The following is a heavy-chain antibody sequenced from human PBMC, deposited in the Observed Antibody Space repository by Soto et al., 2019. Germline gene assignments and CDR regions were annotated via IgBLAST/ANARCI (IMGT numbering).Heavy chain of an antibody. D-gene: IGHD3-22*01. V-gene: IGHV3-33*01. CDR1: GFTFSSYG. J-gene: IGHJ6*02. CDR2: IWYDGSNK. CDR3: AREDQSIVVVTFPLEYYYGMDV. Sequence: GGSLRLSCAASGFTFSSYGMHWVRQAPGKGLEWVAVIWYDGSNKYYADSVKGRFTISRDNSKNTLYLQMNSLRAEDTAVYYCAREDQSIVVVTFPLEYYYGMDVWGQGTTVTVSS.